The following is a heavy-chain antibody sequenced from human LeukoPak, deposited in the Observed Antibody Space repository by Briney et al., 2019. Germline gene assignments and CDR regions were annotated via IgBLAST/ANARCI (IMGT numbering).Heavy chain of an antibody. D-gene: IGHD3-22*01. CDR1: GYTFTSYG. Sequence: ASVKVSCKASGYTFTSYGISWARQAPGQGLEWMGWISAYNGNTNYAQKLQGRVTMTTDTSTSTAYMELRSLRSDDTAVYYCAREYYYDISGYLDYWGQGTLVTVSS. CDR3: AREYYYDISGYLDY. V-gene: IGHV1-18*01. J-gene: IGHJ4*02. CDR2: ISAYNGNT.